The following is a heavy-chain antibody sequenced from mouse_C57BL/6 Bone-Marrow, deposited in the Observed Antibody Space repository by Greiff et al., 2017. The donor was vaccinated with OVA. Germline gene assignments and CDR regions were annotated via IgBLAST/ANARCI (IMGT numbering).Heavy chain of an antibody. CDR3: TRSYSNYGDFDY. J-gene: IGHJ2*01. CDR1: GYTFTDYE. CDR2: IDPETGGT. Sequence: QVQLQQSGAELVRPGASVTLSCKASGYTFTDYEMHWVKQTPVHGLEWIGAIDPETGGTAYNQKFKGKAILTADKSSSTAYMELRSLTPEDSDVYYCTRSYSNYGDFDYWGQGTTLTVSS. D-gene: IGHD2-5*01. V-gene: IGHV1-15*01.